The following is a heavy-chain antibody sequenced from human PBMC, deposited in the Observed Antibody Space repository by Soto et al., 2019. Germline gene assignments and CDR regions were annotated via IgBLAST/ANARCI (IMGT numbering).Heavy chain of an antibody. Sequence: PGESLKISCKGSGYSFTIYCVGWVLQRPWKGLEWMGIIYPGDSDTRYSPSFQGQVTISADKSISTAYLQWSSLKASDTAMYYCARHGPRNPTGYSYGPVYYYYYGMDVWGQGTTVTVSS. J-gene: IGHJ6*02. D-gene: IGHD5-18*01. CDR1: GYSFTIYC. V-gene: IGHV5-51*01. CDR2: IYPGDSDT. CDR3: ARHGPRNPTGYSYGPVYYYYYGMDV.